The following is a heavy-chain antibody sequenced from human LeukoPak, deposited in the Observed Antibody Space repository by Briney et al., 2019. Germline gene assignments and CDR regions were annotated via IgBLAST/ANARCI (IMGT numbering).Heavy chain of an antibody. CDR2: INPNSGGT. CDR1: GYTFTGYY. D-gene: IGHD6-13*01. Sequence: GASVKVSCKASGYTFTGYYMHWVRQAPGQGLEWMGWINPNSGGTNYAQKFQGRVTMTRDTSISTAYMELSRLRSDDTAVYYCARDLPLYSSSWYHRYYGMDVWGQGTTVTVSS. J-gene: IGHJ6*02. V-gene: IGHV1-2*02. CDR3: ARDLPLYSSSWYHRYYGMDV.